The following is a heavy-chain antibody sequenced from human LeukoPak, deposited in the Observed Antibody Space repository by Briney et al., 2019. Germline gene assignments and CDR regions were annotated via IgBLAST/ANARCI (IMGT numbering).Heavy chain of an antibody. CDR2: INPNSGGT. D-gene: IGHD6-13*01. CDR3: AGCSRSGIAECFDY. Sequence: ASVTVSCKASGYTFTGYYMHWVRQAPGQGLEWMGWINPNSGGTNYAQKFQGRVTMTRDTSISTAYMELSRLRSDDTAVYYCAGCSRSGIAECFDYWGQGTLVTVSS. CDR1: GYTFTGYY. J-gene: IGHJ4*02. V-gene: IGHV1-2*02.